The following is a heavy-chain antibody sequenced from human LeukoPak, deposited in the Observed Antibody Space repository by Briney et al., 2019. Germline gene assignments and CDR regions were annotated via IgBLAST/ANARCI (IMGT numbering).Heavy chain of an antibody. Sequence: SETLSLTCAVSGYSISSNYYWGRIRQPPGKGLEWIGGIYHSGNSYYNPALKSRVTISVDTSKNQFSLKLSSVTAADTAVYFCARGYSNYNLGYYYYMDVWGKGTTVTVSS. CDR2: IYHSGNS. V-gene: IGHV4-38-2*01. CDR1: GYSISSNYY. CDR3: ARGYSNYNLGYYYYMDV. J-gene: IGHJ6*03. D-gene: IGHD4-11*01.